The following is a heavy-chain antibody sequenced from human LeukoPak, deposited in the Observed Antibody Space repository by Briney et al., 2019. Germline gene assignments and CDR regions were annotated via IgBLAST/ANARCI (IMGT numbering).Heavy chain of an antibody. CDR1: GFTFSSYW. CDR2: IKQDGSEK. CDR3: ASNSGSYFGYPGTFDS. Sequence: PGGSLRLSCAASGFTFSSYWMSWVRQAPGKGLEWVANIKQDGSEKYYVDSVKGRFTISRDNAKISLYLQMNSLRAEDTAVYYCASNSGSYFGYPGTFDSWGQGTLVTVSS. D-gene: IGHD1-26*01. V-gene: IGHV3-7*01. J-gene: IGHJ4*02.